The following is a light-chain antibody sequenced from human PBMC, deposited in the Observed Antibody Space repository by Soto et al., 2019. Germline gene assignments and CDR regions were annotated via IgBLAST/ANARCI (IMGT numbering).Light chain of an antibody. CDR3: CSCAGSPSL. V-gene: IGLV2-11*01. Sequence: QSVLTQPRSVSGSPGQTVTISCTGTSNDVGGYNYVSWYQQHPGKAPKLMIYDVSKRPSGVPDRFSGSKSGNTASLTISGLQDEDEADYYCCSCAGSPSLFGSGTKLTVL. CDR2: DVS. CDR1: SNDVGGYNY. J-gene: IGLJ1*01.